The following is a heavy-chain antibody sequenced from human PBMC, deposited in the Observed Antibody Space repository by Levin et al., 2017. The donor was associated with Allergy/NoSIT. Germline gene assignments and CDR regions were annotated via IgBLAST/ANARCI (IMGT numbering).Heavy chain of an antibody. Sequence: GGSLRLSCAASGFSFSSFTMNWVRQAPGRGLEWIAYISSTSRTIYYADSVKGRFTISRDNAKQSLFLQLSSLRGEDTAIYYCARETSVFYGLGHWGQGPLVTVSS. CDR2: ISSTSRTI. CDR1: GFSFSSFT. V-gene: IGHV3-48*01. CDR3: ARETSVFYGLGH. J-gene: IGHJ4*02. D-gene: IGHD3-16*01.